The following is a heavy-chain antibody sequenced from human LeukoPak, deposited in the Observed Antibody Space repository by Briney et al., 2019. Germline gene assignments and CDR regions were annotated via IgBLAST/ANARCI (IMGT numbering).Heavy chain of an antibody. CDR2: IIPIFGTA. CDR3: ARATGDYGDYYFDY. V-gene: IGHV1-69*13. D-gene: IGHD4-17*01. J-gene: IGHJ4*02. CDR1: GYTFTSYG. Sequence: SVKVSCKASGYTFTSYGISWVRQAPGQGLEWMGGIIPIFGTANYAQKFQGRVTITADESTSTAYMELSSLRSEDTAVYYCARATGDYGDYYFDYWGQGTLVTVSS.